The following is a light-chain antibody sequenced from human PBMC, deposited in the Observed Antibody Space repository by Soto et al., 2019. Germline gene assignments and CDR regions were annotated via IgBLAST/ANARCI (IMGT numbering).Light chain of an antibody. CDR2: GAY. J-gene: IGKJ5*01. V-gene: IGKV1-12*01. CDR3: KQANSFPIS. CDR1: QDISDS. Sequence: DIQMTQSPSSLSASVGDRVTITCQASQDISDSLNWYQQKPGKAPKLLIYGAYSLQSGVQSRFSGSGSGTDFTLTIRNLQPEDFATYYCKQANSFPISFGQGTRLEIK.